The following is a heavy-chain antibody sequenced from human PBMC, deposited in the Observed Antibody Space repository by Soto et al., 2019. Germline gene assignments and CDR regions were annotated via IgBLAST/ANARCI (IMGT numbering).Heavy chain of an antibody. Sequence: GGSLRLSCAASGFTFSSYAMSWVRQAPGKGLEWVSAISGSGGSTYYADSVKGRFTISRDNSKNTLYLQMNSLRAEDTAVYYCALDGYYDFWSGYYSNYFDYWGQGTLVTVSS. J-gene: IGHJ4*02. V-gene: IGHV3-23*01. CDR2: ISGSGGST. CDR3: ALDGYYDFWSGYYSNYFDY. D-gene: IGHD3-3*01. CDR1: GFTFSSYA.